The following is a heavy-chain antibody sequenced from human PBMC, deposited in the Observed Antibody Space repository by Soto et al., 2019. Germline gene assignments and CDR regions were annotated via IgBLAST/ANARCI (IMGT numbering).Heavy chain of an antibody. D-gene: IGHD1-26*01. Sequence: GASVKVSCKASGGTFSTSTFTWVRQAPGQGLEWMGRTIPLLNVADYAQDFQGRVTITADKSTSTAYMELSSLRSEDTAVYYCARGIVGATPQFFQHWGQGTLVTVPQ. CDR2: TIPLLNVA. J-gene: IGHJ1*01. CDR3: ARGIVGATPQFFQH. CDR1: GGTFSTST. V-gene: IGHV1-69*02.